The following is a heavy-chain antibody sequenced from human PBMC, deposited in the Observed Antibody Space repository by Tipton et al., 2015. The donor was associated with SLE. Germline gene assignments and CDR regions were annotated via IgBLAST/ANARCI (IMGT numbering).Heavy chain of an antibody. CDR3: ARDQGTAGAFDI. V-gene: IGHV4-59*01. J-gene: IGHJ3*02. CDR2: IYYSGST. Sequence: TLSLTCTVSGGSLSSYYWSWIRQPPGKGLEWIGYIYYSGSTNYNPSLKSRVTISVDTSKNQFSLKLSSVTAADTAVYYCARDQGTAGAFDIWGQGTMVTVSS. D-gene: IGHD1-1*01. CDR1: GGSLSSYY.